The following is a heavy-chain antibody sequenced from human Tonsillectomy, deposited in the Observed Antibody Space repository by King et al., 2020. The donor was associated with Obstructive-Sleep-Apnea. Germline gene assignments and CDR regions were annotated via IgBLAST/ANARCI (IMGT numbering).Heavy chain of an antibody. D-gene: IGHD5-12*01. V-gene: IGHV1-2*02. CDR2: INPDTGDT. Sequence: VQLVQSGAEVKKPGASVKASCKASGYTFTGYYMHWVRQAPGQGLEWMGWINPDTGDTNFAQNFQGRVTMTRDTSISTAYMELSRLRSDDTAVYYCARNSGYDYYFDYWGQGTLATVSS. J-gene: IGHJ4*02. CDR3: ARNSGYDYYFDY. CDR1: GYTFTGYY.